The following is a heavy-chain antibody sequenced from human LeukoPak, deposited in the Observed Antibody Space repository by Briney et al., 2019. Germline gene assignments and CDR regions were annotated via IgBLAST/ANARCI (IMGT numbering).Heavy chain of an antibody. CDR2: ISYDGSNK. V-gene: IGHV3-30*04. CDR1: GFTFSSYA. J-gene: IGHJ4*02. Sequence: GGSLRLSCAASGFTFSSYAMHWVRQAPGKGLEWVAVISYDGSNKYYADSVKGRFTISRDNSKNTLYLQMNSLRAEDTAVYYCAKVKKVYSSSSSNFDYWGQGTLVTVSS. CDR3: AKVKKVYSSSSSNFDY. D-gene: IGHD6-6*01.